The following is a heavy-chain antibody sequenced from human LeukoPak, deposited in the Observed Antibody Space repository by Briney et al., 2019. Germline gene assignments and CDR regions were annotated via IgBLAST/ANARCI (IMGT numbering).Heavy chain of an antibody. CDR3: ARDRVFWSGYFPGRWFDP. D-gene: IGHD3-3*01. J-gene: IGHJ5*02. CDR1: GFTFTSYT. Sequence: GGSLRLSCAASGFTFTSYTMNWVRQAPGKGLEWVSYISSSSSTIYYADSVKGRFTISRDNAKNSLYLQMNSLRAEDTAVYYCARDRVFWSGYFPGRWFDPWGQGTLVTVSS. V-gene: IGHV3-48*01. CDR2: ISSSSSTI.